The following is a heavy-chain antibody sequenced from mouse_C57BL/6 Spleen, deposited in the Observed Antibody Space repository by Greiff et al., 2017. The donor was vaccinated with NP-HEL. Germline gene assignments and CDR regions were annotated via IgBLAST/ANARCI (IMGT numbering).Heavy chain of an antibody. CDR2: IFPGSGST. V-gene: IGHV1-75*01. D-gene: IGHD2-5*01. CDR3: ARSSYYSNAYDAMDY. J-gene: IGHJ4*01. CDR1: GYTFTDYY. Sequence: QVQLQQSGPELVKPGASVKISCKASGYTFTDYYINWVKQRPGQGLEWIGWIFPGSGSTYYNEKFKGKATLTVDKSSSTAYMLLSSLTSEDSAVYSCARSSYYSNAYDAMDYWGQGTSVTVSS.